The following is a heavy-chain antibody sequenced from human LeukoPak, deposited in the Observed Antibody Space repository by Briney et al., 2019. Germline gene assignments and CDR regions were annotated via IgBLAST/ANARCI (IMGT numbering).Heavy chain of an antibody. Sequence: SETLSLTCAVYGGSFSGYYWSWIRQPPGKGLEWIGEINHSGSTNYNPSLKSRVTISVDTSKNQFSLKLSSVTAADTAVYYCARDGYPPYDSSGYYSDWGQGTLVTVSS. CDR1: GGSFSGYY. CDR2: INHSGST. D-gene: IGHD3-22*01. V-gene: IGHV4-34*01. J-gene: IGHJ4*02. CDR3: ARDGYPPYDSSGYYSD.